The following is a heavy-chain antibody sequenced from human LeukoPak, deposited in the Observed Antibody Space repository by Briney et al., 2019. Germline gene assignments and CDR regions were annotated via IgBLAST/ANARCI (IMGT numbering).Heavy chain of an antibody. CDR2: INPSGGLT. D-gene: IGHD1-26*01. CDR3: ARSRDVGSRRWLES. Sequence: ASVKVSCKASGYTFTGYYIHWVRQAPGQGLEWMGIINPSGGLTNYAQKFQGRVTMTRDTSTSTVYMELSSLTSEDTAGYYCARSRDVGSRRWLESWGQGTLVTVSS. V-gene: IGHV1-46*01. J-gene: IGHJ5*01. CDR1: GYTFTGYY.